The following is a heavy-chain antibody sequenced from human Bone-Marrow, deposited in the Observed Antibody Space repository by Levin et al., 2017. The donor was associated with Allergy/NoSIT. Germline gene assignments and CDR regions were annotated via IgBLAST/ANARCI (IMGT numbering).Heavy chain of an antibody. CDR1: GYIFTNYY. Sequence: GESLKISCKASGYIFTNYYMHWVRQAPGQGLEWMGWINPNRGDTTYAQKFHGRVTMTRDTSISTAYMELSRLTSDDTAVYYCTSYDFWSAYSLGGYYGLDVWGQGTTVIVSS. CDR2: INPNRGDT. D-gene: IGHD3-3*01. CDR3: TSYDFWSAYSLGGYYGLDV. J-gene: IGHJ6*02. V-gene: IGHV1-2*02.